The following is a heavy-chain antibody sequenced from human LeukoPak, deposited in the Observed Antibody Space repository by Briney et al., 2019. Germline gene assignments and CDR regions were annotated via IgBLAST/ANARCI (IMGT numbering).Heavy chain of an antibody. D-gene: IGHD2-2*01. CDR2: ISSSGSTI. J-gene: IGHJ3*02. V-gene: IGHV3-11*04. Sequence: GGSLRLSCAASGFTFSDYYMSWIRQAPGKGLEWVSYISSSGSTIYYADSVKGRFTISRDNAKNSLYLQMNSLRAEDTAVYYCAGERVVPAATDAFDIWGQGTMVTVSS. CDR3: AGERVVPAATDAFDI. CDR1: GFTFSDYY.